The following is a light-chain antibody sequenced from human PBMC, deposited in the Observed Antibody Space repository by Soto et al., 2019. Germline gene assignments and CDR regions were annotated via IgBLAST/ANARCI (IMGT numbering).Light chain of an antibody. V-gene: IGKV1-9*01. J-gene: IGKJ5*01. CDR3: QHLDSYST. Sequence: DIQLTQSPSLLSASVGDRVTITCRASQGISCYLAWYQQKPGKAPKLLIYAASTLQSGVPSRFSGSGSGTEFTLTISSLQPEDFATYYCQHLDSYSTFGQGTRLEIK. CDR1: QGISCY. CDR2: AAS.